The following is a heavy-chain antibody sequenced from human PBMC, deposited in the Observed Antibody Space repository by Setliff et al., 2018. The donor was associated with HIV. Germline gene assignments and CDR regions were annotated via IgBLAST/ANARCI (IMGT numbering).Heavy chain of an antibody. D-gene: IGHD4-17*01. CDR2: IFYSGTT. V-gene: IGHV4-39*07. J-gene: IGHJ4*02. Sequence: SETLSLTCTVSGGSISSNSYYWGWIRQPPGKGLEWIGSIFYSGTTHYNASLQSRVTISEDTSRNQFSLSLKSVTAADTAVYYCARTLYDDYAFDYWGQGALVTVSS. CDR3: ARTLYDDYAFDY. CDR1: GGSISSNSYY.